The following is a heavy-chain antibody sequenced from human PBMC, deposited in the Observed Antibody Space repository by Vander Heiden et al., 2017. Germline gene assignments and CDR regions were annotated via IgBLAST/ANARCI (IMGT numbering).Heavy chain of an antibody. J-gene: IGHJ6*02. Sequence: EPQVVESGGALVQPGRSLRLSCAVYGLTFEDHGTHWVRQVPGKGLEWVSGIIWKTGMIDYADSVKGRFTVSRDYAKNSLYLQMNNLRTEDTALYYCVKDVRAGGADVWGQGTTVTVS. CDR1: GLTFEDHG. V-gene: IGHV3-9*01. D-gene: IGHD4-17*01. CDR3: VKDVRAGGADV. CDR2: IIWKTGMI.